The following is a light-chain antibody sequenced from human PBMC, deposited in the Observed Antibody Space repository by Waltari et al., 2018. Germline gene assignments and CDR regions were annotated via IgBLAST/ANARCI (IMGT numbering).Light chain of an antibody. CDR1: QSVLYSSNNKNH. CDR3: QQYNTIPLT. CDR2: WAS. J-gene: IGKJ4*01. V-gene: IGKV4-1*01. Sequence: DIVMTQSPDSLAVSLGERATINCKSSQSVLYSSNNKNHLAWYQQKPGQPPKLLIYWASTRESGVPDRFSGSGSGTDFTLTISNLQAEDVAVYYCQQYNTIPLTFGGG.